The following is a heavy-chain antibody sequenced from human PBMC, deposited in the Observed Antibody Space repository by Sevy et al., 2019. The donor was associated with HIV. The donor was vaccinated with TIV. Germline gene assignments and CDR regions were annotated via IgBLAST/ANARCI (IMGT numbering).Heavy chain of an antibody. Sequence: GGSLRLSCAASGFTFSGSTIYWVRQASGKGLEWIGRSRMKANAYATSYAASVKGRFTISRDDSKNTAYLQMNSLKTEDTAVHYCSYGDSGPYYFDYWGQGTLVTVSS. CDR3: SYGDSGPYYFDY. CDR1: GFTFSGST. J-gene: IGHJ4*02. D-gene: IGHD4-17*01. V-gene: IGHV3-73*01. CDR2: SRMKANAYAT.